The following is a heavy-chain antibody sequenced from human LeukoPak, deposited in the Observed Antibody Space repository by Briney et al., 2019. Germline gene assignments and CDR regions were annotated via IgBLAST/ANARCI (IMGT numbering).Heavy chain of an antibody. Sequence: AASVKVSCKASGGTFSSYAISWVRQAPGQGLEWMGWINPNSGGTNYAQKFQGRVTMTRDTSISTAYMELSRLRSDDTAVYYCARVFPPYYDFWSGYYSTSYYYGMDVWGQGTTVTVSS. J-gene: IGHJ6*02. D-gene: IGHD3-3*01. CDR3: ARVFPPYYDFWSGYYSTSYYYGMDV. CDR1: GGTFSSYA. V-gene: IGHV1-2*02. CDR2: INPNSGGT.